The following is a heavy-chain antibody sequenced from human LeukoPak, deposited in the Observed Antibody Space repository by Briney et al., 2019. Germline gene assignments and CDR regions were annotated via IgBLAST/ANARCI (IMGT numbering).Heavy chain of an antibody. CDR3: AKDGRGAVAGDGAYYYYYYGMDV. CDR2: IYSGGST. V-gene: IGHV3-53*01. D-gene: IGHD6-19*01. CDR1: GFTVSSNY. Sequence: GGSLRLSCAASGFTVSSNYMSWVRQAPGKGLEWVSVIYSGGSTYYADSVKGRFTISRDNSKNTLYLQMNSLRAEDTAVYYCAKDGRGAVAGDGAYYYYYYGMDVWGQGTTVTVSS. J-gene: IGHJ6*02.